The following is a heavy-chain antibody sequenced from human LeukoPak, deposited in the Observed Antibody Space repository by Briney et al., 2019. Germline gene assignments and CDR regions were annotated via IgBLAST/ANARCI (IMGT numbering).Heavy chain of an antibody. CDR2: LSVSGGST. Sequence: GGTLSLSCAVSVFTFSSYAMRGVREAPGRGLEWVLALSVSGGSTFCADSVKGRFTYPRQISKNTLYLQMNSLRAEDTAVYYCAKVMKGSERLTMVRGVIIKTAGLYYMDVWGKGTTVTVSS. D-gene: IGHD3-10*01. CDR3: AKVMKGSERLTMVRGVIIKTAGLYYMDV. CDR1: VFTFSSYA. J-gene: IGHJ6*03. V-gene: IGHV3-23*01.